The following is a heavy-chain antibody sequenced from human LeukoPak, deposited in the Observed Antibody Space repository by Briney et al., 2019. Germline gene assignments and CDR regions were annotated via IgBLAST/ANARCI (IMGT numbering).Heavy chain of an antibody. CDR1: GGSLSSYY. Sequence: SETLSLTCTVSGGSLSSYYWSWIRQPAGKGLEWIGRIYTSGSTNYNPSLKSRVTMSVDTSKNQFSLKLSSVTAADTAVYYCARESYSSSWINYYYYYMDVWGKGTTVTISS. J-gene: IGHJ6*03. CDR2: IYTSGST. V-gene: IGHV4-4*07. D-gene: IGHD6-13*01. CDR3: ARESYSSSWINYYYYYMDV.